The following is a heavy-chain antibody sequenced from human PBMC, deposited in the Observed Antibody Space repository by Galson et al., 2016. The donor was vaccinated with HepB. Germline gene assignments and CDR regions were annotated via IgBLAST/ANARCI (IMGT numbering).Heavy chain of an antibody. D-gene: IGHD3-16*02. V-gene: IGHV3-15*07. J-gene: IGHJ4*02. Sequence: SLRLSCAASGFTLSNVRMNWVRQAPGKGLEWVGRINSKTDAVGTTDYAAPVKGRFTISRDDSSNTLYLQMNSLKTEDTAIYYCTTHYDYLWGTYRPDYWGQGTLVTVSS. CDR3: TTHYDYLWGTYRPDY. CDR2: INSKTDAVGTT. CDR1: GFTLSNVR.